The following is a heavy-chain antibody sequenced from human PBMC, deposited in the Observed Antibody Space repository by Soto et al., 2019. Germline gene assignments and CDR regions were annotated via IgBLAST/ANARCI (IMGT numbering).Heavy chain of an antibody. CDR3: AREDYYGSGSYYSPDY. CDR1: GFTFSSYS. D-gene: IGHD3-10*01. J-gene: IGHJ4*02. V-gene: IGHV3-48*01. CDR2: ISSSSSTI. Sequence: GGSLRLSCAASGFTFSSYSMNWVRQAPGKGLEWVSYISSSSSTIYYADYVKGRFTISRDNAKNSLYLQMNSLGAEDTALYYCAREDYYGSGSYYSPDYWGQGTLVTVSS.